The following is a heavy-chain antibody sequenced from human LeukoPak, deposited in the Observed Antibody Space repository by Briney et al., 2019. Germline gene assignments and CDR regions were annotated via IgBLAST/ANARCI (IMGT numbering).Heavy chain of an antibody. Sequence: GGSLRLSCAASGFTFSSYAMHWVRQAPGKGLEWVSSITSSSSYIYYADSVKGRFTISRDNAKNSLYLQMNSLRAEDTAVYYCARSSGWYDKGCDYWGQGTLVTVSS. J-gene: IGHJ4*02. CDR2: ITSSSSYI. CDR1: GFTFSSYA. CDR3: ARSSGWYDKGCDY. D-gene: IGHD6-19*01. V-gene: IGHV3-21*01.